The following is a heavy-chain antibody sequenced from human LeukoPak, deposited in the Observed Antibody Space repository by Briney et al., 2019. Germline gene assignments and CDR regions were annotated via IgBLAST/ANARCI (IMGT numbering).Heavy chain of an antibody. J-gene: IGHJ4*02. D-gene: IGHD2-15*01. CDR2: IYSGGTT. CDR1: GFTVSSNY. Sequence: GGSLRLSCAASGFTVSSNYMSWVRQAPGKGLEWVSVIYSGGTTYYADSVKGRFTISRDNSKNTLYLQMNRLRAEDTAVYYCAKGAGNNIVVVTATRIDYWGQGTLVTVSS. V-gene: IGHV3-53*01. CDR3: AKGAGNNIVVVTATRIDY.